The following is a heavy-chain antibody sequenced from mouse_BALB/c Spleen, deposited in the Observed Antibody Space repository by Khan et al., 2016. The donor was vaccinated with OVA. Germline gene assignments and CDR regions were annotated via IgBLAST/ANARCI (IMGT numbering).Heavy chain of an antibody. J-gene: IGHJ3*01. D-gene: IGHD2-2*01. Sequence: QVQLQQSGAELVKPVASVRLSCKASGYTFTSYYLYWVKQRPGQGLEWIGDINPSSGGTNFNEKFKSKATLTVDKSSSTAYIQLNSLTSEDSAVYYCTRSVYGSFAYWGQGTLVTVSA. CDR2: INPSSGGT. CDR3: TRSVYGSFAY. V-gene: IGHV1S81*02. CDR1: GYTFTSYY.